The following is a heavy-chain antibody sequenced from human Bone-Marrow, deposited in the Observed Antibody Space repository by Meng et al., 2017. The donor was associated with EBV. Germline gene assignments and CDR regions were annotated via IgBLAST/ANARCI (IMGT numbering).Heavy chain of an antibody. J-gene: IGHJ4*02. D-gene: IGHD6-13*01. Sequence: QGQPQGLGPGRVKPPGTLALPCAVSGGSISSSNWWSWVRQPPGKGLEWIGEIYHSGSTYYNPSLKSRVTISVDTSKNQFSLKLSSVTAADTAVYYCASGSTAAGTDYWGQGTLVTVSS. CDR1: GGSISSSNW. CDR2: IYHSGST. CDR3: ASGSTAAGTDY. V-gene: IGHV4-4*03.